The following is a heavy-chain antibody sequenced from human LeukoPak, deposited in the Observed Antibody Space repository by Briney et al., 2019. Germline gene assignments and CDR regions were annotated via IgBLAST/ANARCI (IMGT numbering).Heavy chain of an antibody. CDR2: IIPIFGTA. CDR1: GGTFSSYA. D-gene: IGHD2-2*01. J-gene: IGHJ4*02. Sequence: SVKVSCKASGGTFSSYAISWVRQAPGQGLEWMGRIIPIFGTANYAQKFQGRVTITAGESTSTAYMELSSLRSEDTAVYYCARGTYCSSTSCPFDYWGQGTLVTVSS. CDR3: ARGTYCSSTSCPFDY. V-gene: IGHV1-69*13.